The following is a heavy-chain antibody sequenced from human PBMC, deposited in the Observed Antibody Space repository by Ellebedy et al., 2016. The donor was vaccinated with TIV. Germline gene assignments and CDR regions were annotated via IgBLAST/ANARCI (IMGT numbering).Heavy chain of an antibody. CDR3: AKDYVSGSYYYYYQGMDV. CDR2: ISDDDSET. CDR1: GFTFSRFG. J-gene: IGHJ6*02. D-gene: IGHD3-10*01. V-gene: IGHV3-30*18. Sequence: GESLKISXAASGFTFSRFGIHWVRQAPGKGLEWVAIISDDDSETYYTDSVKGRFTISRDNSKMSVFLQLNSLRVDDTGVYYCAKDYVSGSYYYYYQGMDVWGQGTTVTVSS.